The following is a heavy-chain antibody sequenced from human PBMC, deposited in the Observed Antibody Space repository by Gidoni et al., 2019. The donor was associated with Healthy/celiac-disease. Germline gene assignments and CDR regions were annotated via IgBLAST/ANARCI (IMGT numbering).Heavy chain of an antibody. CDR1: GGSISSSSYY. J-gene: IGHJ4*02. V-gene: IGHV4-39*07. CDR2: IYYSGST. Sequence: QLQLQESGPGLVKPSETLSLTCTVSGGSISSSSYYWGWIRQPPGKGLEWIGSIYYSGSTYYNPSLKSRVTISVDTSKNQFSLKLSSVTAADTAVYYCARVTPSFGESSYWGQGTLVTVSS. D-gene: IGHD3-10*01. CDR3: ARVTPSFGESSY.